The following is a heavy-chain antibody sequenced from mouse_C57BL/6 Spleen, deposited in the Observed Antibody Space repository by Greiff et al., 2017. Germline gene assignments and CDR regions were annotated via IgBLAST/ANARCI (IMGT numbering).Heavy chain of an antibody. CDR1: GYTFTSYW. V-gene: IGHV1-52*01. Sequence: VQLQQSGAELVRPGSSVKLSCKASGYTFTSYWMHWVKQRPIQGLEWIGNIDPSDSETHYNQKFKDKATLTVDKSSSTAYMQLSSLTSEDSAVYYCARGYDYDVYAMDYWGQGTSVTVSS. CDR2: IDPSDSET. D-gene: IGHD2-4*01. CDR3: ARGYDYDVYAMDY. J-gene: IGHJ4*01.